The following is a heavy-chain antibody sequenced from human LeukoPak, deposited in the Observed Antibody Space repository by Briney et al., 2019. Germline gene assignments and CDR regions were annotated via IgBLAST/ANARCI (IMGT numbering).Heavy chain of an antibody. CDR1: GFTFSSYA. J-gene: IGHJ3*02. Sequence: QSGGSLRLSCAASGFTFSSYAMSWVRQAPGKGLEWVSAISGSGGSTYYADSVKGRFTISRDNSKNTLYLQMNSLRAEDTAVYYCAKDGPYGSGSYYSGWSDAFDIWGQGTMVTVSS. V-gene: IGHV3-23*01. D-gene: IGHD3-10*01. CDR2: ISGSGGST. CDR3: AKDGPYGSGSYYSGWSDAFDI.